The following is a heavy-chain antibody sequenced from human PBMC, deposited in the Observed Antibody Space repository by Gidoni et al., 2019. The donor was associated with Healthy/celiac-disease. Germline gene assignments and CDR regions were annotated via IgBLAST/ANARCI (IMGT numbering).Heavy chain of an antibody. CDR1: GGSISSYY. V-gene: IGHV4-59*01. J-gene: IGHJ6*02. Sequence: VKPSETLSLTCTVSGGSISSYYWSWIRQPPGKGLEWIGYIYYSGSTNYNPSLKSRVTISVDTSKNQFSLKLSSVTAADTAVYYCARDFLLASSGYSGYDQGHASYYYYGMDVWGQGTTVTVSS. CDR2: IYYSGST. CDR3: ARDFLLASSGYSGYDQGHASYYYYGMDV. D-gene: IGHD5-12*01.